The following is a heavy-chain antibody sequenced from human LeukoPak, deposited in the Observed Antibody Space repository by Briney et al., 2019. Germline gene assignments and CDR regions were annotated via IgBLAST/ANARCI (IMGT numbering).Heavy chain of an antibody. V-gene: IGHV4-39*07. CDR3: ARGTYYYDSSGYLGGYYYYYGMDV. CDR1: GGSISSSSYY. D-gene: IGHD3-22*01. CDR2: IYYSGST. J-gene: IGHJ6*02. Sequence: KPSETLSLTCTVSGGSISSSSYYWGWIRQPPGKGLGWIGSIYYSGSTYYNPSLKSRVTISVDTSKNQFSLKLSSVTAADTAVCYCARGTYYYDSSGYLGGYYYYYGMDVWGQGTTVTVSS.